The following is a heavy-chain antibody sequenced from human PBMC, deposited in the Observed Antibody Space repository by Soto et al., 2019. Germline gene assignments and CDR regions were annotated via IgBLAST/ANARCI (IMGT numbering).Heavy chain of an antibody. J-gene: IGHJ6*02. D-gene: IGHD3-3*01. V-gene: IGHV1-3*01. CDR2: INAGNGNT. CDR3: ASRFLEWLSNPGGMDV. CDR1: GYTFTSYY. Sequence: ASVKVSCKASGYTFTSYYMHWVRQAPGQRLEWMGWINAGNGNTKYSQKFQGRVTITRDTSASTAYMELSSLRSEDTAVYYCASRFLEWLSNPGGMDVWGQGTTVTVS.